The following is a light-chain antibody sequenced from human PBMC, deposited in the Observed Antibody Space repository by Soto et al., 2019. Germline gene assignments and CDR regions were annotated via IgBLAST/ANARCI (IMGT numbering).Light chain of an antibody. CDR1: GPYIEVNA. V-gene: IGLV1-40*01. J-gene: IGLJ1*01. CDR2: GNS. Sequence: QSVLTQPPSASGTPGQRVPISCSASGPYIEVNAINWYQQVPGTAPRLLIYGNSNRPSGVPDRFSGSKSGTSASLAITGLQAEDEADYYCQSYDSSLSGSRVFGTGTKVTVL. CDR3: QSYDSSLSGSRV.